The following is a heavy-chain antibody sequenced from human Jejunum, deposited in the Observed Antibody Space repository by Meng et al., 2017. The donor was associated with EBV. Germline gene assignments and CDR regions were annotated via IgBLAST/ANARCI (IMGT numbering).Heavy chain of an antibody. CDR1: GFTLSSYW. J-gene: IGHJ5*02. CDR3: VRGPPPDT. Sequence: EGPLGESGGGLVQPGDSLRLSCAASGFTLSSYWMHWVRQAPGKGLVWVSRINSDGSKTNYADSVKGRFTISRDIAKNTLYLQLNSLRADDTAVYYCVRGPPPDTWGQGTLVTVSS. V-gene: IGHV3-74*01. CDR2: INSDGSKT.